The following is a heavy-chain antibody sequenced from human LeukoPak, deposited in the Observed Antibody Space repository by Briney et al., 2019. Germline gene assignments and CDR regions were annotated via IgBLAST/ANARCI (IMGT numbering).Heavy chain of an antibody. V-gene: IGHV4-34*12. CDR1: GESFSGYY. D-gene: IGHD2-15*01. CDR3: ARLWLLGNWFDP. Sequence: SETLSLTCTVYGESFSGYYWTWVRQPPGKGLEWIGEIIHSGRTNYNPSLKSRVTISVDTSKNQFSLKLSSVTAADTAVYYCARLWLLGNWFDPCGQGTLVTVSS. J-gene: IGHJ5*02. CDR2: IIHSGRT.